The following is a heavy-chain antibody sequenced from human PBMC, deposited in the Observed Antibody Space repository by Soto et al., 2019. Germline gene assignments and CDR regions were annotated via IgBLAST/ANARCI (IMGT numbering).Heavy chain of an antibody. D-gene: IGHD3-22*01. CDR3: ARHYYDSSGYRSNIDY. CDR1: GGTFSSYA. J-gene: IGHJ4*02. Sequence: SVKVSCKASGGTFSSYAISWVRQAPGQGLEWMGGIIPIFGTANYAQKFQGRVTITADESTSTAYMELSSLRSEDTAVYYCARHYYDSSGYRSNIDYWGRGTLVTVSS. CDR2: IIPIFGTA. V-gene: IGHV1-69*13.